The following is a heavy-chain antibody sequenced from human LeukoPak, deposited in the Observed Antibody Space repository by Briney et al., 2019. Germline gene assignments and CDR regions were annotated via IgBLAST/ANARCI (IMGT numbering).Heavy chain of an antibody. J-gene: IGHJ4*02. D-gene: IGHD3-10*01. CDR3: ATVPQIWVVRGVITDLRDY. CDR1: GYTLTELS. V-gene: IGHV1-24*01. Sequence: ASVKVSCKVSGYTLTELSMHWVRQAPGKGLEWMGGFDPEDGETIYAQKFQGRVTMTEDTSTDTAYMELSSLRSEDTAVYYCATVPQIWVVRGVITDLRDYWGQGTLVTVSS. CDR2: FDPEDGET.